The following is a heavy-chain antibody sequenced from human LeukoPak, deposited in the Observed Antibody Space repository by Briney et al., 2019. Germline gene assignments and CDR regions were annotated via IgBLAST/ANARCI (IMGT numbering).Heavy chain of an antibody. Sequence: GGSLRLSCAASGFTFSSYEMNWVRQAPGKGLEWVAVIWYDGSNKYYADSVKGRFTISRDNSKNTLYLQMNSLRADDTAVYYCARHFYSKTLHLDPPGDWGQGTLVTVSS. CDR1: GFTFSSYE. V-gene: IGHV3-33*08. CDR3: ARHFYSKTLHLDPPGD. D-gene: IGHD2-15*01. CDR2: IWYDGSNK. J-gene: IGHJ4*02.